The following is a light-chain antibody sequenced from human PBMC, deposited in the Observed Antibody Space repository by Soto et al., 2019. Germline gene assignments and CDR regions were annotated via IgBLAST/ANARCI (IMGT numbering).Light chain of an antibody. CDR2: STI. J-gene: IGLJ7*01. CDR1: SGSVSTDYY. V-gene: IGLV8-61*01. Sequence: QTVVTQEPSFSVSPGGTVTLTCGLSSGSVSTDYYPSWYQQTPGQAPRTLIHSTIIRSSGVPDRFSGSILGNKAALTITGAQADDESDYYCVLYMGGGISVFGGGTQLTVL. CDR3: VLYMGGGISV.